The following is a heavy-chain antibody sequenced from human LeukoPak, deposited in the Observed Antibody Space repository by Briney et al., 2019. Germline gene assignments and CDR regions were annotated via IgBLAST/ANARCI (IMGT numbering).Heavy chain of an antibody. J-gene: IGHJ4*02. CDR2: INPNSGGT. V-gene: IGHV1-2*02. D-gene: IGHD3-22*01. Sequence: ASVKVSCKASGYTFTGYYMHWVRQAPGQGLEWMGWINPNSGGTNYAQKFQGRVTMTRDTSTSTVYMELSSLRSEDTAVYYCARATISSELDYWGQGTLVTVSS. CDR1: GYTFTGYY. CDR3: ARATISSELDY.